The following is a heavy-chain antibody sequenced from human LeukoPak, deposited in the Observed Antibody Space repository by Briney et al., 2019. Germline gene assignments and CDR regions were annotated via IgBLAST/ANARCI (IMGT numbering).Heavy chain of an antibody. CDR2: IYHSGST. D-gene: IGHD3-22*01. CDR3: ARHTGYYDSSGYYTDAFDI. CDR1: GYFMRSGYY. V-gene: IGHV4-38-2*01. Sequence: PSETLSLTRSLSGYFMRSGYYWGWIRQPPGKGLEWGGSIYHSGSTYYNPPLKSRVTISVDTSQNQFSLKLSSVTAADTAVYYCARHTGYYDSSGYYTDAFDIWSQGTMVTVPS. J-gene: IGHJ3*02.